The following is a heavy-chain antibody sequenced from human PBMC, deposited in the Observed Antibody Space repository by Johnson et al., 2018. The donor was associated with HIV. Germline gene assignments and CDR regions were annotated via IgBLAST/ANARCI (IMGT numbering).Heavy chain of an antibody. CDR3: ARDRVGATAFDV. CDR2: ISHDGRNQ. D-gene: IGHD1-26*01. J-gene: IGHJ3*01. V-gene: IGHV3-30*03. CDR1: GFIFENYG. Sequence: QVLLVESGGSVVRPGGSLRLSCLGTGFIFENYGMSWVRQAPGKGLEWVAVISHDGRNQKYADSVKGRFTISRDNAKNSLYLQMNSLRAEDTAVYYCARDRVGATAFDVWGQGTLVTVSS.